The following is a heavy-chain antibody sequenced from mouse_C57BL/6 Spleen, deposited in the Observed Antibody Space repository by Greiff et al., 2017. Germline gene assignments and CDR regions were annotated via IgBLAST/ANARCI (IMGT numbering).Heavy chain of an antibody. CDR2: INPNNGGT. V-gene: IGHV1-18*01. D-gene: IGHD1-1*01. CDR3: ARAITTVVATPYWYFDV. CDR1: GYTFTDYN. Sequence: EVQLQESGPELVKPGASVKIPCKASGYTFTDYNMDWVKQSHGKSLEWIGDINPNNGGTIYNQKFKGQATLTVDKSSSTAYMELRSLTSEDTAVYYCARAITTVVATPYWYFDVWGTGTTVTVSA. J-gene: IGHJ1*03.